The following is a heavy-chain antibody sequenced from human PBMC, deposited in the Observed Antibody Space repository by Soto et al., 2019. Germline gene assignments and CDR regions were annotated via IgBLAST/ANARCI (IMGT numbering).Heavy chain of an antibody. V-gene: IGHV4-34*01. CDR1: GGCFSGYY. Sequence: PSETLSLTCAVYGGCFSGYYWSWIRQPPGKGLEWIGEINHSGSTNYNPSLKSRVTISVDTSKNQFSLKLSSVTAADTAVYYCARGSHLAITMVRGVREARFDYWGQGTLVTVSS. D-gene: IGHD3-10*01. J-gene: IGHJ4*02. CDR3: ARGSHLAITMVRGVREARFDY. CDR2: INHSGST.